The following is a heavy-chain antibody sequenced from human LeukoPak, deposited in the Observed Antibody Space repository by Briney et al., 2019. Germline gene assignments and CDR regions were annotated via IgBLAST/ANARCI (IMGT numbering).Heavy chain of an antibody. CDR2: IYYSGST. Sequence: NSSETLSLTCTVSGGPISSRSYYWGWIRQPPGKGLEWIGSIYYSGSTHYNPSLKSRVTISVDTSKNQFSLKLSSVTAADTAVYYCAGTHGEWELLQSSFDYWGQGSLATVSS. J-gene: IGHJ4*02. V-gene: IGHV4-39*01. CDR3: AGTHGEWELLQSSFDY. D-gene: IGHD1-26*01. CDR1: GGPISSRSYY.